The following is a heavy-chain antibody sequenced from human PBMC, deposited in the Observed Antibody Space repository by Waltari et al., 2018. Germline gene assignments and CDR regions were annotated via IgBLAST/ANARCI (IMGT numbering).Heavy chain of an antibody. CDR2: IGAGVANT. J-gene: IGHJ5*01. Sequence: EVQLLNFGGGLVQPGGSLRLSCAASGFSFSNYAMNWVRQAPGKGLQWVSGIGAGVANTYYADSVKGRFTISTDNSKNTVYLQMNSLRAEDTAVYYCAKGLTGSGTYYDSWGQGTLVTVSS. CDR1: GFSFSNYA. CDR3: AKGLTGSGTYYDS. D-gene: IGHD1-26*01. V-gene: IGHV3-23*01.